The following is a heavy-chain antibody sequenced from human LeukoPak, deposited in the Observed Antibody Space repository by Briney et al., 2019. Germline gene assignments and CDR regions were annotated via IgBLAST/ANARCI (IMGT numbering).Heavy chain of an antibody. Sequence: GGSLRLSCAASGFTFSDYYMSWIRQAPGKGLEWVSVIYSGGSTYYADSVKGRFTISRDNSKNTLYLQMNSLRAEDTAVYYCARDLVVPAVRKYYYMDVWGRGTTVTVSS. CDR3: ARDLVVPAVRKYYYMDV. CDR2: IYSGGST. J-gene: IGHJ6*03. CDR1: GFTFSDYY. V-gene: IGHV3-66*02. D-gene: IGHD2-2*01.